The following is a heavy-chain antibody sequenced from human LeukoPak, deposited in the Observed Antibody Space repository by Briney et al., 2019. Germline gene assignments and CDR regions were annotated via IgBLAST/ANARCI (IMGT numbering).Heavy chain of an antibody. J-gene: IGHJ6*03. CDR3: ARDRRDFYYMDV. CDR2: VDNDGSNT. Sequence: GGSLRLSCAASGFTFSNAWMSWVRQAPGKGLVWLSGVDNDGSNTTYADSVKGRFTISRDNAKNTLYLQMNSLRAEDTAVYYCARDRRDFYYMDVWGKGTTVTVSS. V-gene: IGHV3-74*01. CDR1: GFTFSNAW.